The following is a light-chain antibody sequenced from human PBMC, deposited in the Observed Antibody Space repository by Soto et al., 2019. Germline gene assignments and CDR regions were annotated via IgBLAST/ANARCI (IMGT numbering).Light chain of an antibody. CDR3: AAWDDSLNAPV. Sequence: VLTQPPSVSEAPRQRVTISCSGSSSNIGNNAVNWYQQLPGKAPKLLIYYDDLLPSGVSDRFSGSKSGTSASLAISGLQSEDEADYYCAAWDDSLNAPVFGTGTKVTVL. CDR1: SSNIGNNA. J-gene: IGLJ1*01. CDR2: YDD. V-gene: IGLV1-36*01.